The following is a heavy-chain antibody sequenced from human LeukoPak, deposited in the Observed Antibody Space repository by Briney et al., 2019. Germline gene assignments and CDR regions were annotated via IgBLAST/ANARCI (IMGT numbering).Heavy chain of an antibody. Sequence: GGSLRLSCAASGFTFSNAWMSWVRQAPGKGLEWVGRIKSKTDGGTTDYAAPVKGRFTISRDDSKNTLYLQMNSLKTEDTAVYYCTTVVVPAASRYYYHYYGMDVWGQGTTVTVSS. CDR1: GFTFSNAW. CDR3: TTVVVPAASRYYYHYYGMDV. CDR2: IKSKTDGGTT. J-gene: IGHJ6*02. D-gene: IGHD2-2*01. V-gene: IGHV3-15*01.